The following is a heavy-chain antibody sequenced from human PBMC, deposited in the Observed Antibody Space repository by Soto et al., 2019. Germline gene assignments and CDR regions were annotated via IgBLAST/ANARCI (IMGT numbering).Heavy chain of an antibody. CDR1: GFTFSNAW. J-gene: IGHJ4*02. V-gene: IGHV3-15*01. D-gene: IGHD3-3*01. CDR3: TLYDFWSGLKQ. Sequence: GGSLRLSCAASGFTFSNAWMSWVRQAPGKGLEWVGRIKSKTDGGTTDYAAPVKGRFTISRDDSKNTLYLQMNSLKTEDTAVYYCTLYDFWSGLKQWGQGTLVTVSS. CDR2: IKSKTDGGTT.